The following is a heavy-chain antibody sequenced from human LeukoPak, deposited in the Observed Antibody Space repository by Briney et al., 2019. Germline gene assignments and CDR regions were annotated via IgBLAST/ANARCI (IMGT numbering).Heavy chain of an antibody. CDR2: INHSGST. Sequence: PSETLSLTCAVYGGSFSGYYWSWIRQPPGKGLEWIGEINHSGSTNYNPSLKSRVTISVDTSKNQFSLKLSSVTAADTAVYYCARVGWDYGSGSYYFGYWGQGTLVTVSS. J-gene: IGHJ4*02. CDR1: GGSFSGYY. CDR3: ARVGWDYGSGSYYFGY. V-gene: IGHV4-34*01. D-gene: IGHD3-10*01.